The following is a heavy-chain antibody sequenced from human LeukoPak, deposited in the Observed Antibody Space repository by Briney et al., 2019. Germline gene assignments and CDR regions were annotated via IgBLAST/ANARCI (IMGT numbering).Heavy chain of an antibody. CDR2: IYYSGST. D-gene: IGHD2-15*01. V-gene: IGHV4-39*01. CDR3: ARAVVAARDYYYYMDV. CDR1: GGSISSSSYY. J-gene: IGHJ6*03. Sequence: SETLSLTCTVSGGSISSSSYYWGWIRQPPGKGLEWIGSIYYSGSTYYNPSLKSRVTISVDTSKNQFSLKLSSVTAADTAVYYCARAVVAARDYYYYMDVWGKGTTVTISS.